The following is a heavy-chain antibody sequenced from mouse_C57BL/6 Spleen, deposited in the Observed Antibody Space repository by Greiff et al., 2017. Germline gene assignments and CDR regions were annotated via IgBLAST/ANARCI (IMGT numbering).Heavy chain of an antibody. J-gene: IGHJ2*01. D-gene: IGHD3-2*02. V-gene: IGHV7-3*01. Sequence: EVKLVESGGGLVQPGGSLSLSCAASGFTFTDYYMRWVRQPPGKALEWLGFIRNKANGYTTEYSASVKGRFTISRDNSQSILYLQMNALRAEDSATYYCASYKGSEVYFDCWGQGTTLTVSS. CDR3: ASYKGSEVYFDC. CDR2: IRNKANGYTT. CDR1: GFTFTDYY.